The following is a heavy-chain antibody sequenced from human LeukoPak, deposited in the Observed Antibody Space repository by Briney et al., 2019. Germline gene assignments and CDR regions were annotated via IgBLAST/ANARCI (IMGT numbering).Heavy chain of an antibody. V-gene: IGHV3-21*01. CDR3: AELGITMIGGV. CDR1: AFTFSNAW. CDR2: ISSSSNYI. J-gene: IGHJ6*04. D-gene: IGHD3-10*02. Sequence: GGSLRLSCAASAFTFSNAWMNWVRQAPGKGLGWVSSISSSSNYIYYADSVKGRFTISRDNAKNSLYLQMNSLRAEDTAVYYCAELGITMIGGVWGKGTTVTISS.